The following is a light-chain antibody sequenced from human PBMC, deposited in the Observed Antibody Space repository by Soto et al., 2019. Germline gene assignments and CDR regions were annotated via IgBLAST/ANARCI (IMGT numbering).Light chain of an antibody. CDR3: QHRGKWPRT. J-gene: IGKJ2*01. CDR2: DAS. CDR1: QSVSSY. V-gene: IGKV3-11*01. Sequence: EIVLTQSPATLSLSPGERATLSFRASQSVSSYLAWYQHKPGQAPRLLIYDASNRATDIPARFSGSGSGTDFTLTISSLESEDFAVYYCQHRGKWPRTFGQGTKLEIK.